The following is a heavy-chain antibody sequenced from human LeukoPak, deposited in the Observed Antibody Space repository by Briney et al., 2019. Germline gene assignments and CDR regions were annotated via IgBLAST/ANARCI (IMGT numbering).Heavy chain of an antibody. D-gene: IGHD6-19*01. Sequence: ASVKVPCKASGGTFSSYAISWVRQAPGQGLEWMGGIIPILGTANYAQKFQGRVTITADESTSTAYMELSSLRSEDTAVYYCARGADSSGWHYGMDVWGQGTTVTVSS. V-gene: IGHV1-69*13. CDR3: ARGADSSGWHYGMDV. CDR1: GGTFSSYA. J-gene: IGHJ6*02. CDR2: IIPILGTA.